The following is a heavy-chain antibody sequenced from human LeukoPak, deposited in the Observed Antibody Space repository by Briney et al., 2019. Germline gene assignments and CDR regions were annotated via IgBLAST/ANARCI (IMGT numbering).Heavy chain of an antibody. CDR1: GDSVSSNVAA. CDR2: TYYRSKWYN. V-gene: IGHV6-1*01. J-gene: IGHJ4*02. Sequence: SQTLSLTCAMSGDSVSSNVAAWNWIRQSPSRGLEWLGRTYYRSKWYNDYAVSVRSRITIDPDTSKNQFSLQLNSVTPEDTAVYYCAKDCGTGPFACSHWGQGTLVTVSS. D-gene: IGHD2-15*01. CDR3: AKDCGTGPFACSH.